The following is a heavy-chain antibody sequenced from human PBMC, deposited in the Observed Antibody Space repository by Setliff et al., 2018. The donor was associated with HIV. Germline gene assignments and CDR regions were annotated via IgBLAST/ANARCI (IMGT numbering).Heavy chain of an antibody. CDR2: IYYSGNT. D-gene: IGHD2-8*01. J-gene: IGHJ6*03. CDR1: GGSISSAGYY. Sequence: SETLSLTCTVSGGSISSAGYYWSWIRQHPGTGLEWIGYIYYSGNTYYTPSLASRVSISVDTSKNQFSLKLSSVTAADTAVYYCARDSANGKTANLNYLDVWGKGTTVTVSS. V-gene: IGHV4-31*03. CDR3: ARDSANGKTANLNYLDV.